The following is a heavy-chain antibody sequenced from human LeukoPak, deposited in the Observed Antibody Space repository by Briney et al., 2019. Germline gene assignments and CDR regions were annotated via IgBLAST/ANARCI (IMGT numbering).Heavy chain of an antibody. V-gene: IGHV4-34*01. CDR2: VNHSGST. J-gene: IGHJ6*03. D-gene: IGHD2-2*01. CDR1: GGSFSGYY. Sequence: SETLSLTCAVYGGSFSGYYWSWIRQPPGKGLEWIGEVNHSGSTNYNPSLKSRVTISVDTSKNQFSLKLSSVTAADTAVYYCARGRTGYQLLPTKKDYSYYYMDVWDKGTTVTVSS. CDR3: ARGRTGYQLLPTKKDYSYYYMDV.